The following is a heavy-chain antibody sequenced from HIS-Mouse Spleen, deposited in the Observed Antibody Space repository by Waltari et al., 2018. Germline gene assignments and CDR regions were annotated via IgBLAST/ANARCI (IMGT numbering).Heavy chain of an antibody. Sequence: QLQLQESGPGLVKPSETLSLTCTVSGGSISSSSYYWGWIRQPPGKGLEWIGSIYYSGGTCYNPSLKRRVTISVDTSKNQFSLKLSSVTAADTAVYYCASGVVVAATAVHFDYWGQGTLVTVSS. CDR2: IYYSGGT. CDR1: GGSISSSSYY. V-gene: IGHV4-39*07. CDR3: ASGVVVAATAVHFDY. J-gene: IGHJ4*02. D-gene: IGHD2-15*01.